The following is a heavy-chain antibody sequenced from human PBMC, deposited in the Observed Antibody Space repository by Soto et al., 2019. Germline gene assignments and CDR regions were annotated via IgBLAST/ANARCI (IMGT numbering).Heavy chain of an antibody. D-gene: IGHD2-15*01. V-gene: IGHV3-23*01. CDR3: AKGDPHCSGGSCYIYFDY. Sequence: PGGSLRLSCAASGFILSSNAVSWVRQAPGKGLEWVSTISGSGGGTSYADSVKGRFTISRDSSKNTLYLQMNSLRAEDTAVFYCAKGDPHCSGGSCYIYFDYWGQGTLVTVSS. CDR1: GFILSSNA. J-gene: IGHJ4*02. CDR2: ISGSGGGT.